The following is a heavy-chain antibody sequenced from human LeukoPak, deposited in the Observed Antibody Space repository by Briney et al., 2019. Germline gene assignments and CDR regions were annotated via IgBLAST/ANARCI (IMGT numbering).Heavy chain of an antibody. CDR3: ARFYDSGGWFDP. J-gene: IGHJ5*02. Sequence: GESLKISCKGSGYTFTSYWIGWVRQMPGKGLEWMGIIYPGDSDTIYNPSFQGQVTISADRSISTAYLQWSSLMASDTAMYYCARFYDSGGWFDPWGQGTLVTVSS. V-gene: IGHV5-51*01. CDR2: IYPGDSDT. CDR1: GYTFTSYW. D-gene: IGHD2-15*01.